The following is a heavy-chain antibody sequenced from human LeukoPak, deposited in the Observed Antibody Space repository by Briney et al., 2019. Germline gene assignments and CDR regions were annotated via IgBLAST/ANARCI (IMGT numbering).Heavy chain of an antibody. J-gene: IGHJ6*02. V-gene: IGHV4-61*08. CDR1: GGSVSSNGYF. Sequence: LETLSLTCTVSGGSVSSNGYFWNWIRQPPGKGLEWIGYIYNREGTNYNPSLKSRVTISVDTSNNMFSLKLSSVTAADTAVYYCARVGGTNYYYYGMDVWGQGTTVTVSS. D-gene: IGHD1-26*01. CDR3: ARVGGTNYYYYGMDV. CDR2: IYNREGT.